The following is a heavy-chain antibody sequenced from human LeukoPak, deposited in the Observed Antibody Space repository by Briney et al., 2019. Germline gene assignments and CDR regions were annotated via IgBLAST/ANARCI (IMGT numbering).Heavy chain of an antibody. CDR1: GGSISRSDHY. CDR3: AKSEGSSGWYRNDY. Sequence: SETLSLTCSVSGGSISRSDHYWRWIRQPPGKGLEWIGYIYYSGSTNYNPSLKSRVTISVDTSKNQFSLKLSSVTAADTAVYYCAKSEGSSGWYRNDYWGQGTLVTVSS. V-gene: IGHV4-61*08. CDR2: IYYSGST. J-gene: IGHJ4*02. D-gene: IGHD6-19*01.